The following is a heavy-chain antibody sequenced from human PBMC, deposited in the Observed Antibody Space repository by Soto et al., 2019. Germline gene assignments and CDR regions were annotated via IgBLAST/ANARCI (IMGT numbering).Heavy chain of an antibody. V-gene: IGHV3-30-3*01. J-gene: IGHJ4*02. CDR2: ISYDGSNK. CDR1: GFTFSSYA. CDR3: ARDIHDYVWTFDY. D-gene: IGHD3-16*01. Sequence: GGSLRLSCAASGFTFSSYAMHWVRQAPGKGLEWVAVISYDGSNKYYADSVKGRFTISRDNSKNTLYLQMNSLRAEDTAVYYCARDIHDYVWTFDYWGQGTLVTVSS.